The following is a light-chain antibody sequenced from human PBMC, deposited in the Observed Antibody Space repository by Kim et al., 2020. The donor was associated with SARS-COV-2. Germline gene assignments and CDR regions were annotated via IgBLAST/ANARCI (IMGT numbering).Light chain of an antibody. V-gene: IGLV2-14*04. Sequence: QSITISCSGTSSDVGGYNYVSWYQQYPDKAPKVMIYDVSQRPSGVSDRFSGSKSGNTASLTISGLQAEDEADYYCSSYTSSSTYWVFGGGTQLTVL. CDR2: DVS. CDR3: SSYTSSSTYWV. CDR1: SSDVGGYNY. J-gene: IGLJ3*02.